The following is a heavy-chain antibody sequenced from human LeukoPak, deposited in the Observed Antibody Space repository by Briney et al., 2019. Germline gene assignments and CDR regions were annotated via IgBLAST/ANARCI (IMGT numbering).Heavy chain of an antibody. CDR3: ARVKTAAGGDWFDP. CDR2: IYYSGST. CDR1: GGSIGTNY. V-gene: IGHV4-59*01. D-gene: IGHD6-13*01. J-gene: IGHJ5*02. Sequence: SGGSLTLSCSVSGGSIGTNYWSWIRQPPGKGLEWIGCIYYSGSTNYNPSLKSRVTISVDTSKNQFSLNLTSVTAADTAVYYCARVKTAAGGDWFDPWGQGTLVTVSS.